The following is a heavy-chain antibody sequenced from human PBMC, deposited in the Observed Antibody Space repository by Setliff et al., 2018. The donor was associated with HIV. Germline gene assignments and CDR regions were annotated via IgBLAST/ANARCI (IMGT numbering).Heavy chain of an antibody. CDR3: ARGGTVSADFDS. V-gene: IGHV4-4*07. J-gene: IGHJ4*02. CDR2: MHTSGNT. D-gene: IGHD6-19*01. CDR1: GDSISGYY. Sequence: TSETLSLTCTSSGDSISGYYWSWIRQPAGKGLEWIGRMHTSGNTNYNPSLKSRVTLSVDTSENQFSLRLSSVTAADTAVYFCARGGTVSADFDSWGQGTLVTVSS.